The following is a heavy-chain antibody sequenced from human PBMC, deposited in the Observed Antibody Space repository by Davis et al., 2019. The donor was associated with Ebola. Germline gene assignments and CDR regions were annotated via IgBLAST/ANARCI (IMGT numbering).Heavy chain of an antibody. CDR2: ISSNGGST. J-gene: IGHJ4*02. D-gene: IGHD6-19*01. Sequence: GESLKISCSASGFTFSSYAMHWVRQAPGKGLEYVSAISSNGGSTYYADSVKGRFTISRDNSKNTLYLQMSSLRAEDTAVYYCVKRKAVAGTNYFDYWGQGTLVTVSS. V-gene: IGHV3-64D*06. CDR1: GFTFSSYA. CDR3: VKRKAVAGTNYFDY.